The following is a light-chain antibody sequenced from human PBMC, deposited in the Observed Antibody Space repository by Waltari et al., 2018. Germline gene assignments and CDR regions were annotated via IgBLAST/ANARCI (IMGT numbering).Light chain of an antibody. CDR2: QAN. V-gene: IGLV3-1*01. CDR1: NLGNRD. Sequence: SYELTQPPSASVSPGQTASITCSGDNLGNRDVSWYKQAPGQPPILVIYQANKRPSGIPERFSGSNSGNTATLTISVTQAVDEADYSCQAWDSSSTVVFGGGTKLTVL. CDR3: QAWDSSSTVV. J-gene: IGLJ2*01.